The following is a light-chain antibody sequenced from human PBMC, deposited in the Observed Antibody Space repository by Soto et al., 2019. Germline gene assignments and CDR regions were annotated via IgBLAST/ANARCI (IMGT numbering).Light chain of an antibody. V-gene: IGKV3-15*01. J-gene: IGKJ2*01. CDR1: QSVSSK. Sequence: EIVMTQSPATLSVSPGERATLSCRASQSVSSKLAWYQQKPGQAPRLLIYGASTRATGVPARFSGSGSGTEFTLTISSLQSEDFXVYYCQQYNNWPPYSFGXGTKX. CDR2: GAS. CDR3: QQYNNWPPYS.